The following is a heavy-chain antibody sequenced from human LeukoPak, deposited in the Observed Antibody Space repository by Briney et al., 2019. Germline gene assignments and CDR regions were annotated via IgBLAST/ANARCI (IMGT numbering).Heavy chain of an antibody. CDR3: ARKNYYGSGSSGN. V-gene: IGHV1-2*06. CDR2: INPNSGGT. J-gene: IGHJ4*02. Sequence: AAVKVSCKASGYTFTGYYMHWVRQAPGQGLEWMGRINPNSGGTNYAQKFQGRVTMTRDTSISTAYMELSRLRSDDTAVYYCARKNYYGSGSSGNWGQGTLVTVSS. D-gene: IGHD3-10*01. CDR1: GYTFTGYY.